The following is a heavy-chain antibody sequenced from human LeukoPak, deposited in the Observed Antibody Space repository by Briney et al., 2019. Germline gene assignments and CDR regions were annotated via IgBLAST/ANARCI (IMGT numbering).Heavy chain of an antibody. D-gene: IGHD5-24*01. CDR3: ARDSDGDLDY. Sequence: SETLSLTCAVYGGSFSGYYWSWIRQPPGKGLEWIGEINHSGSTNYNPSLKSRVTISVDTSKNQFSLKLSSVTAADTAVYYCARDSDGDLDYWGQGTLVTVSS. J-gene: IGHJ4*02. CDR1: GGSFSGYY. V-gene: IGHV4-34*01. CDR2: INHSGST.